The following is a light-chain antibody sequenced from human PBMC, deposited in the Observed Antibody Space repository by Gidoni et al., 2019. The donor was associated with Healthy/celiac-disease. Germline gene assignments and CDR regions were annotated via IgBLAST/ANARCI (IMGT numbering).Light chain of an antibody. V-gene: IGLV3-19*01. Sequence: SSELTQDPAVSVALGQTVRITCQGDSLRSYYASWYQQKPGQAPVLVIYGKNNRPSGIPDRFSGSSSGNTASLTITGAQAEDEADCYCNSRDSSGNQVVFGGGTKLTVL. CDR2: GKN. CDR3: NSRDSSGNQVV. J-gene: IGLJ2*01. CDR1: SLRSYY.